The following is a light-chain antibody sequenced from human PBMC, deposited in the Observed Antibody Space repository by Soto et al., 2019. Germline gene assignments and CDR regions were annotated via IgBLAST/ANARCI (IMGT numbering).Light chain of an antibody. CDR1: SSNIGSNT. CDR3: AAWDDSLIGPV. J-gene: IGLJ7*01. Sequence: QSVLTQPPSASGTPGQRVTISCSGSSSNIGSNTVTWYQRLPGTAPKLLIYSNNERPSGVPDRFSGSKSGTSASLAISGLQSEDESDYYCAAWDDSLIGPVFGGGTQLT. CDR2: SNN. V-gene: IGLV1-44*01.